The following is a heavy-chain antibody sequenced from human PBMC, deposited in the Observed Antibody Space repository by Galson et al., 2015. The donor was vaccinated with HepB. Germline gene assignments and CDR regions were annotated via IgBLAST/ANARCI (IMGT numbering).Heavy chain of an antibody. D-gene: IGHD2-15*01. CDR3: ARKIEVVGPYYMDV. V-gene: IGHV3-7*01. CDR1: GFNSGRFW. CDR2: IEQDGRDK. J-gene: IGHJ6*03. Sequence: SLRLSCAASGFNSGRFWMSWVRQVPGKGLEWVANIEQDGRDKYYVDSVTGRFTISRDNAKNSLYLQMNSLRAEDTAVYYCARKIEVVGPYYMDVWGKGTTVTVSS.